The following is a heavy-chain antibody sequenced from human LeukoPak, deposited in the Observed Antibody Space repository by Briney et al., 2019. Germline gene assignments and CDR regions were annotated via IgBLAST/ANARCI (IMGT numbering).Heavy chain of an antibody. V-gene: IGHV1-46*01. CDR1: GYTFTSYD. CDR3: ARELSGQLVNYFDY. J-gene: IGHJ4*02. CDR2: INPSGGST. Sequence: GASVKVSCKASGYTFTSYDINWVRQATGQGLEWMGIINPSGGSTSYAQKFQGRVTMTRDTSTSTVYMELSSLRSEDTAVYYCARELSGQLVNYFDYWGQGTLVTVSS. D-gene: IGHD6-13*01.